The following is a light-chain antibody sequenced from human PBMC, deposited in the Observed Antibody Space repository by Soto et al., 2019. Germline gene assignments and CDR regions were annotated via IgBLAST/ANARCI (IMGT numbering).Light chain of an antibody. CDR2: VAS. CDR1: QNVINNY. V-gene: IGKV3-20*01. CDR3: LQHNSYPRT. Sequence: PGESATLSCMASQNVINNYLAWYQHKPGQAPRLLIYVASRRATGIPDRFSGSGSGTEFTLTISSLQPEDFATYYCLQHNSYPRTFGQGTKVDIK. J-gene: IGKJ1*01.